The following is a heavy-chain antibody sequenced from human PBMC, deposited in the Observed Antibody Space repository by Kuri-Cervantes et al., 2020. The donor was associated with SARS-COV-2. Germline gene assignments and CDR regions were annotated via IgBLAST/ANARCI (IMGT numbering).Heavy chain of an antibody. V-gene: IGHV3-30*04. CDR3: ARDLYGALYYFDY. D-gene: IGHD4-17*01. CDR1: GFTFSSYA. J-gene: IGHJ4*02. CDR2: ISYDGSNK. Sequence: GGSLRLSCAASGFTFSSYAMHWVRQAPGKGLEWVAVISYDGSNKYYADSVKGRFTISRDNSKNTLYLQMNSLRAEDTAVYYCARDLYGALYYFDYWGQGTLVTVSS.